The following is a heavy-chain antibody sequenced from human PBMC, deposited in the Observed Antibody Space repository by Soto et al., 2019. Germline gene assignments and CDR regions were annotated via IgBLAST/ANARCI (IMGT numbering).Heavy chain of an antibody. V-gene: IGHV1-58*01. CDR3: AAVVPAEGYCSGGSCYSGNYYGMDV. CDR2: IVVGSGNT. CDR1: GFTFTSSA. J-gene: IGHJ6*02. D-gene: IGHD2-15*01. Sequence: SVKVSCKASGFTFTSSAVQWVRQARGQRLEWIGWIVVGSGNTNYAQKFQERVTITRDMSTSTAYMELSSLRSEDTAVYYCAAVVPAEGYCSGGSCYSGNYYGMDVWGQGTTVTVS.